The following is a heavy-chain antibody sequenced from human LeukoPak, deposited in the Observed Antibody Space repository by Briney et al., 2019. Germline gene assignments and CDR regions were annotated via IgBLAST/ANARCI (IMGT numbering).Heavy chain of an antibody. CDR1: GGSISSYY. D-gene: IGHD6-13*01. Sequence: SETLSLTCTVSGGSISSYYWSWIRQPPGKGLEWIGYIYYSGSTNYNPSLKGRVTISVDTSKNQFSLKLSSVTAADTAVYYCARGKSSSWFGNYYYYMDVWGKGTTVTISS. J-gene: IGHJ6*03. CDR2: IYYSGST. V-gene: IGHV4-59*01. CDR3: ARGKSSSWFGNYYYYMDV.